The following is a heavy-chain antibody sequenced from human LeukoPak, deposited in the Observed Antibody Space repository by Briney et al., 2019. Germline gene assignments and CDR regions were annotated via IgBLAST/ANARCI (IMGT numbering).Heavy chain of an antibody. D-gene: IGHD1-1*01. CDR1: GFTLSSYA. CDR2: IRYDVSSK. Sequence: PGGSLRLSCAAASGFTLSSYAMHWVRQAPGKGLEWVAFIRYDVSSKYYADSVKGRFTISRDNSKNTLYLQMNSLRAEDTAVYYCAKAAGGNGNDDYFDYWGREPLVRVP. V-gene: IGHV3-30*02. J-gene: IGHJ4*02. CDR3: AKAAGGNGNDDYFDY.